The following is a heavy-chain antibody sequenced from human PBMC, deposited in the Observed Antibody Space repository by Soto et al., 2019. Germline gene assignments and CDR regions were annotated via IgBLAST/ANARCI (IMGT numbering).Heavy chain of an antibody. D-gene: IGHD3-3*01. CDR3: ARGTRQPITSYGVVIHGMDV. J-gene: IGHJ6*02. CDR1: GYTFTSYG. CDR2: ISAYNGNT. Sequence: QVQLVQSGAEVKKPGASVKVSCKASGYTFTSYGISWVRQAPGQGLEWMGWISAYNGNTNYAQKLQGRVTMTTDTSTSTAYMELRSLRSDDTAVYYSARGTRQPITSYGVVIHGMDVWGQGTTVTVSS. V-gene: IGHV1-18*01.